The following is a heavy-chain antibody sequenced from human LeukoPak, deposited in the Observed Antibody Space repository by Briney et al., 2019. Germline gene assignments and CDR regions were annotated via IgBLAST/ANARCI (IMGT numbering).Heavy chain of an antibody. CDR1: GYTFTSYD. J-gene: IGHJ6*03. D-gene: IGHD2-2*01. Sequence: GASVKVSCKASGYTFTSYDINWVRQATGQGLEWMGWMNPNSGNTGYAQKFQGRVTMTRNTSISTAYMELSSLRSEDTAVYYCARGQLYSYYMDVWGKGTTVTISS. V-gene: IGHV1-8*01. CDR2: MNPNSGNT. CDR3: ARGQLYSYYMDV.